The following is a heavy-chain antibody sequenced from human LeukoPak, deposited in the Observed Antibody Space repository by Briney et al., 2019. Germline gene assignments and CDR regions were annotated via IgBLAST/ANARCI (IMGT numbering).Heavy chain of an antibody. Sequence: ASVKVSCKTSGYTFTGYDINWVRQAPGQGLEWMGWMKSHSGDTHFAQKFRGRVTMTRDTSISTAFMELSSLRSEDTAVYYCARGEYSSSWYPFDYWGQGSPVTVSS. CDR1: GYTFTGYD. V-gene: IGHV1-8*01. CDR2: MKSHSGDT. D-gene: IGHD6-13*01. CDR3: ARGEYSSSWYPFDY. J-gene: IGHJ4*02.